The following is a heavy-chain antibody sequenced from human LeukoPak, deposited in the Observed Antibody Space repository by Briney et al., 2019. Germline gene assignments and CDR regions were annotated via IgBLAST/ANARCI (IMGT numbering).Heavy chain of an antibody. V-gene: IGHV4-59*01. CDR1: GGSISSYY. CDR2: IYYSGST. D-gene: IGHD3-9*01. J-gene: IGHJ6*02. CDR3: ARASHRSHDTIYGMDV. Sequence: PSETLSLTCTVSGGSISSYYWSWIRQFPGKGLEWIGYIYYSGSTNYNPSLKSRVTISVDTPKNQFSLKLSSVTAADTAVYYCARASHRSHDTIYGMDVWGQGTTVIVSS.